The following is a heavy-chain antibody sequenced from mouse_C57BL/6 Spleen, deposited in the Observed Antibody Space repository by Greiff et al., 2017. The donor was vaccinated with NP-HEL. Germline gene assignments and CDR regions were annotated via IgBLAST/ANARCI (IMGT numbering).Heavy chain of an antibody. D-gene: IGHD2-2*01. CDR1: GYTFTSYW. Sequence: QVQLQQPGAELVMPGASVKLSCKASGYTFTSYWMHWVKQRPGQGLEWIGEIDPSDSYTNYNQKFKGKSTLTVDKSSSTAYMQLSSLTSEDSAVYYCARRVRYGYSFAYWGQGTLVTVSA. V-gene: IGHV1-69*01. J-gene: IGHJ3*01. CDR2: IDPSDSYT. CDR3: ARRVRYGYSFAY.